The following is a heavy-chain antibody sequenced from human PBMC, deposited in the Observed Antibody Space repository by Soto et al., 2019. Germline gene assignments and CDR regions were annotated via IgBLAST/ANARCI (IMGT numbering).Heavy chain of an antibody. V-gene: IGHV1-69*01. CDR1: GVSFNNNG. CDR3: ARVLYYGSGSYSPYGMDV. J-gene: IGHJ6*02. Sequence: QVQLVQSGAEVKKPGSSVKVSCKTSGVSFNNNGIGWVRQAPGHGLEWMGGVSPPFRTSNYARKFQGRISITADASTGTVNIELSSLTSEDTAQYYCARVLYYGSGSYSPYGMDVLGQGTTVTVSS. CDR2: VSPPFRTS. D-gene: IGHD3-10*01.